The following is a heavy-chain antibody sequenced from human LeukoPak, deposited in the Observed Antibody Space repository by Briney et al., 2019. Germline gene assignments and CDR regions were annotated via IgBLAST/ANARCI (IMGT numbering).Heavy chain of an antibody. Sequence: ASVMVSCKASGYTFTSYGISWVRQAPGQGLEWMGWISAYNGNTNYAQKLQGRVTMATDTSTSTAYMELRSLRSDDTAVYYCATGGSGARLYYFDYWGQGTLVTVSS. J-gene: IGHJ4*02. D-gene: IGHD2-15*01. V-gene: IGHV1-18*01. CDR3: ATGGSGARLYYFDY. CDR1: GYTFTSYG. CDR2: ISAYNGNT.